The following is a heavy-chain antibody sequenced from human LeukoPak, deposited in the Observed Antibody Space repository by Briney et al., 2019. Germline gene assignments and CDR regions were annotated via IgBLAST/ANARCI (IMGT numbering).Heavy chain of an antibody. V-gene: IGHV4-39*07. CDR2: IYYSGST. Sequence: PSETLSLTCTVSGGSISSSSYYWGWIRQPPGKGLEWIGSIYYSGSTYYNPSLKSRVTISVDTSKNQFSLKLSSVTAADTAVYYCARYSVVVVPAAITSNYYYYYYMDVWGKGTTVTISS. D-gene: IGHD2-2*02. CDR3: ARYSVVVVPAAITSNYYYYYYMDV. CDR1: GGSISSSSYY. J-gene: IGHJ6*03.